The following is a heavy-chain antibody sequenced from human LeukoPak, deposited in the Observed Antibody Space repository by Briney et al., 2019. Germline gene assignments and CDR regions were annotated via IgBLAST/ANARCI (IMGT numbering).Heavy chain of an antibody. CDR2: IYYSGST. CDR1: GGSISSYY. V-gene: IGHV4-59*01. Sequence: KPSETLSLTCTVSGGSISSYYWSWIRQPPGKGLEWIGYIYYSGSTNYNPSLKSRVTISVDTSKNQFSLKLSSVTAADTAVYYCARAGGYYDSSGYYEDDAFDIWGQGTMVTVSS. CDR3: ARAGGYYDSSGYYEDDAFDI. J-gene: IGHJ3*02. D-gene: IGHD3-22*01.